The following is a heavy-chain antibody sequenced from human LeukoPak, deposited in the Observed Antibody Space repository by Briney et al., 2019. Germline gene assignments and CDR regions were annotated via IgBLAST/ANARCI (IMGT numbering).Heavy chain of an antibody. Sequence: PGGSLRLSCAASGFTVSSNYMSWVRQAPGKGLEWVSVIYSGGSTYYADSVKGRFTISRDNSKNTLYLQMNSLRAEDTAVYYCARDRYCSGGSCPPDAFDIWGQGTMVTVSS. J-gene: IGHJ3*02. CDR2: IYSGGST. CDR3: ARDRYCSGGSCPPDAFDI. V-gene: IGHV3-53*05. D-gene: IGHD2-15*01. CDR1: GFTVSSNY.